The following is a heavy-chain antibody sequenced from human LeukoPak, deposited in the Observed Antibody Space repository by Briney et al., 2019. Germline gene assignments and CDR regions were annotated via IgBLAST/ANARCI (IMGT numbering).Heavy chain of an antibody. V-gene: IGHV3-30-3*01. CDR1: GFTFSSYA. CDR3: ARDFGNYGEDLFDY. J-gene: IGHJ4*02. D-gene: IGHD4-17*01. CDR2: ISYDGSNK. Sequence: SGGSLRLSCAASGFTFSSYAMHWVRQAPGKGLEWVAVISYDGSNKYYADSVKGRFTISRDNSKNTLYLQMNSLRAEDTAVYYCARDFGNYGEDLFDYWGQGTLVTVSS.